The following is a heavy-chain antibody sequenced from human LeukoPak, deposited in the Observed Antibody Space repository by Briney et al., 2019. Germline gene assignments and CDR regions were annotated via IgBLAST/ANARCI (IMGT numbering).Heavy chain of an antibody. D-gene: IGHD4-17*01. CDR2: ISAYNGNT. J-gene: IGHJ4*02. V-gene: IGHV1-18*01. CDR3: ARWGRGMTTVTTIDY. CDR1: GYTFTSYG. Sequence: ASVKVSCKASGYTFTSYGISWVRQAPGQGLEWMGWISAYNGNTNYAQKLQGRVTMTTDTSTSTAYMELRSLRSDDTAVYYCARWGRGMTTVTTIDYWGQGTLVTVSS.